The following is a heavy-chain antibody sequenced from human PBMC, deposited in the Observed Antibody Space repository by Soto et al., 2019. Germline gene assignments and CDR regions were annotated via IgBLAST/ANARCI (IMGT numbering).Heavy chain of an antibody. D-gene: IGHD6-19*01. Sequence: QVQLVESGGGVVQPGRSLRLSCAASGFTFSSYAMHWVRQAPGKGLEWVAVMSYDGSNKYYADSVKGRFTISRDNSKNTLYLQMNSLGAEDTAVYDCARDKSPYSSGWHNRHFDYWGQGTLVTVSS. CDR2: MSYDGSNK. CDR3: ARDKSPYSSGWHNRHFDY. J-gene: IGHJ4*02. V-gene: IGHV3-30-3*01. CDR1: GFTFSSYA.